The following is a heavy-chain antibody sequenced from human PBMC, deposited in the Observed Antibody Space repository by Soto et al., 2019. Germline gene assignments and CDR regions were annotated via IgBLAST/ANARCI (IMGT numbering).Heavy chain of an antibody. CDR2: INHSGST. Sequence: SETLSLTSAVYGGSFSGYYWSWIRQTPGKGLEWIGEINHSGSTNYNPSLKSRVTISVDTSKNQFSLKLSSVTAADTAVYYGARGGIAPRVSYFDSSCQGTLVTVSS. CDR3: ARGGIAPRVSYFDS. D-gene: IGHD6-13*01. CDR1: GGSFSGYY. V-gene: IGHV4-34*01. J-gene: IGHJ4*02.